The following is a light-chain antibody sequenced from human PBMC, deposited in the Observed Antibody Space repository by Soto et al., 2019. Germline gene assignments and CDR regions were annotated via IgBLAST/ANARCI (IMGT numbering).Light chain of an antibody. CDR2: DVN. J-gene: IGLJ1*01. Sequence: QSVLTQPASVSGSPGQSITISCTGTSSDVGAYNYVSWYQQHPGKAPKLMIYDVNNRPSGVSNRFSGSKSGNTASLTISGLQAEDEADYYCNSYTNNSTLFVFGTGTKLTVL. CDR3: NSYTNNSTLFV. CDR1: SSDVGAYNY. V-gene: IGLV2-14*01.